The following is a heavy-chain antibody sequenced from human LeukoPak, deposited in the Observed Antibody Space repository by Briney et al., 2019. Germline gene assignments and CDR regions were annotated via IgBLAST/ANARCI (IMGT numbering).Heavy chain of an antibody. J-gene: IGHJ4*02. Sequence: SEALSLTCTVSGGSISSYYWSWIRQTPGKGLEWIGCINYSGNTDYSPSLKSRLTISVDTSKNQFSLRLRSVTAADTAVYYCARSSGWSFFDCWGQGSLVTVSS. D-gene: IGHD6-19*01. CDR3: ARSSGWSFFDC. CDR1: GGSISSYY. CDR2: INYSGNT. V-gene: IGHV4-59*01.